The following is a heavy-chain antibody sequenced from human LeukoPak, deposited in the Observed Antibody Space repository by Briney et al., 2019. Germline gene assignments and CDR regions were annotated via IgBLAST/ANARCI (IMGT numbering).Heavy chain of an antibody. CDR3: ARAVGYYFDNSGPSKTFDY. J-gene: IGHJ4*02. CDR2: IYHSGTT. V-gene: IGHV4-39*07. Sequence: PSETLSLTRTVSGGSISSSSYYWGWIRQPPGEGLEWIGIIYHSGTTYYNASLKSRVTISVDTSKNQFSLKLTSVTAADTAVYYCARAVGYYFDNSGPSKTFDYWGQGTLVTVSS. CDR1: GGSISSSSYY. D-gene: IGHD3-22*01.